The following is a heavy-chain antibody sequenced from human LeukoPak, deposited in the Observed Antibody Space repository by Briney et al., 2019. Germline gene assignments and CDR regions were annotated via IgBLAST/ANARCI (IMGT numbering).Heavy chain of an antibody. Sequence: SETLSLTCTVSGASISSGSHHWSWIRQPAGKGLEWIGRIYTSGSTNYNPSLKSRVSISVDMSKNQFSLKLSSVTAADTAVYYCVRDKGGFLYFGEYDPWGQGTLVTVSS. V-gene: IGHV4-61*02. J-gene: IGHJ5*02. D-gene: IGHD3-10*01. CDR1: GASISSGSHH. CDR2: IYTSGST. CDR3: VRDKGGFLYFGEYDP.